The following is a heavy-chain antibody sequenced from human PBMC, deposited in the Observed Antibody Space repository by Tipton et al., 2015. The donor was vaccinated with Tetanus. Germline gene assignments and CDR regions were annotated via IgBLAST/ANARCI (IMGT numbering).Heavy chain of an antibody. Sequence: TLSLTYSVSGDSVSSGSYYWTWIRQXPGKGLEWIGYIYRTGXXXXTSSLRDRVTIALDKSKNQVSLRLNSVTAADTAVYFCARTPDYYYGMDVWGQGTTVTVSS. CDR2: IYRTGXX. CDR1: GDSVSSGSYY. J-gene: IGHJ6*02. V-gene: IGHV4-61*01. CDR3: ARTPDYYYGMDV.